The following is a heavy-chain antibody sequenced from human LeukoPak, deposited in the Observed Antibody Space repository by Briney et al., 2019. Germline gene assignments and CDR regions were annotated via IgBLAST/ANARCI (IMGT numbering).Heavy chain of an antibody. V-gene: IGHV4-61*01. CDR2: IYYSGST. Sequence: KASETLSLTCTVSGGSVSSGSYYWSWIRQPPGKGLEWIGYIYYSGSTNYNPSLKSRVTISVDTSKNQFSLKLSSVTAADTAVYYCARFLIRGPSDWDQGTLVTVSS. J-gene: IGHJ4*02. CDR3: ARFLIRGPSD. D-gene: IGHD3-10*01. CDR1: GGSVSSGSYY.